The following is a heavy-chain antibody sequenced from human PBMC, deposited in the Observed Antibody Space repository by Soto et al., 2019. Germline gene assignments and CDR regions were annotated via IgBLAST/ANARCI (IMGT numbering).Heavy chain of an antibody. D-gene: IGHD1-26*01. CDR1: VASIVTTN. Sequence: QVQLQASAPALLKPSEPLSPTSPVFVASIVTTNWAGFRRPPGKRLEWIGYIYSNGGTSYNPALKSRVTISADTSTKQFSLRLSSVTAADTAVYYCVRQGIGALHGLVDVWGQGTTVTVSS. CDR2: IYSNGGT. J-gene: IGHJ6*02. V-gene: IGHV4-59*08. CDR3: VRQGIGALHGLVDV.